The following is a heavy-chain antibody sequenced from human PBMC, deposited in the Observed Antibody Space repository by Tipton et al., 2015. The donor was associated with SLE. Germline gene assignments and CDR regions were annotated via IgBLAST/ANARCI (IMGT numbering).Heavy chain of an antibody. CDR2: VYHDGRT. Sequence: TLSLTCAVSGASIMSHNWWSWVRQTPGKGLEWIGEVYHDGRTIYNPSLESRLTISVDRSNNQLSLRLISVTAADTAVYYCARAVGSNNLYTGDYWGPGTLVTVSS. CDR3: ARAVGSNNLYTGDY. J-gene: IGHJ4*02. D-gene: IGHD3-16*01. V-gene: IGHV4-4*02. CDR1: GASIMSHNW.